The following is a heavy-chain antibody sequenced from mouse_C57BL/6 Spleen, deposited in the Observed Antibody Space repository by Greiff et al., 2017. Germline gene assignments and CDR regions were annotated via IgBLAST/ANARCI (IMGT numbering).Heavy chain of an antibody. D-gene: IGHD1-1*01. CDR1: GYTFSSYA. CDR3: TRHDGCNDEGWSFDV. CDR2: ISSGGGYI. J-gene: IGHJ1*03. Sequence: DVQLLESGAGLVKPGASLKISCAASGYTFSSYAMTWVRQTPEKRLEWVGYISSGGGYIYYEENVKGRFTMSRDNARNTLYLQMSSLKSEDTAMYYCTRHDGCNDEGWSFDVWGTGTTVTVSS. V-gene: IGHV5-9-1*02.